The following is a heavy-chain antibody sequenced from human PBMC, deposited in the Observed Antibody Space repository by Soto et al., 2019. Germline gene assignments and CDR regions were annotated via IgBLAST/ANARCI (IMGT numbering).Heavy chain of an antibody. Sequence: PGGSLRLSCAASGFIFSRYTMNWVRQAPGKGLEWVSSLSSTGFNIEYADSVKGRFTISRDNAKNSLFLQMNRLRVEDTAVYYCARRSGTSLDWGQGTLVTAPQ. CDR2: LSSTGFNI. CDR1: GFIFSRYT. J-gene: IGHJ4*02. V-gene: IGHV3-21*01. CDR3: ARRSGTSLD. D-gene: IGHD1-26*01.